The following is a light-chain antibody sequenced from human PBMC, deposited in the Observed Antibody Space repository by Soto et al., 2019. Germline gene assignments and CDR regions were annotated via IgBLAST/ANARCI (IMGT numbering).Light chain of an antibody. CDR1: SSDVGGYNY. V-gene: IGLV2-14*01. J-gene: IGLJ2*01. CDR3: SSYTSSSTLVV. Sequence: QSALTQPASVSGSPGQSITISCTGTSSDVGGYNYVSWYQQHPGNAPKLMIYDGSNRPSGVSNRFSGSKSGKTASLTVSGLQAEDEADYYCSSYTSSSTLVVFGGGTKVTVL. CDR2: DGS.